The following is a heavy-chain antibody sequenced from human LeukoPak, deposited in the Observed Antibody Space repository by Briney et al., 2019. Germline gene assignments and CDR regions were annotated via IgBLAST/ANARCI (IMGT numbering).Heavy chain of an antibody. CDR3: VRDVLGETGAGGY. D-gene: IGHD2-8*02. Sequence: GGSLRLSCAPSGFTFSGYTMNWARQVPGKGRGGISSISPTAIHTFYTDSVRGRFTISRDNAKNSLFLQVNGLRADDTAVYYCVRDVLGETGAGGYWGQGTLVTVSS. CDR2: ISPTAIHT. J-gene: IGHJ4*02. V-gene: IGHV3-21*01. CDR1: GFTFSGYT.